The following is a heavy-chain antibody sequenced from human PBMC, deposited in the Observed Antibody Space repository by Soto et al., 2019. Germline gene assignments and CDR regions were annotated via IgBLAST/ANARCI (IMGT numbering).Heavy chain of an antibody. V-gene: IGHV2-5*02. CDR2: IYWDDDK. Sequence: QITLKESGPPLVKPTQTLTLTCTFSGFSLTTRGVGVGWIRQPPGKALECLALIYWDDDKRYSPSLQSRLSTPQDTXXNQVVLTMTNVDPVDTATYYCAHIPNYYQYDWFDPWGQGTLVSVSS. J-gene: IGHJ5*02. CDR1: GFSLTTRGVG. D-gene: IGHD3-16*01. CDR3: AHIPNYYQYDWFDP.